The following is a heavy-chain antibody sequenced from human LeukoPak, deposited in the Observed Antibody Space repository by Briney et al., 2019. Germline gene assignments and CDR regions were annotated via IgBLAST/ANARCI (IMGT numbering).Heavy chain of an antibody. Sequence: GWSLRLSCAASGFAFGSYSINWLRQAPRKGREWVSSITSRSTYINYEDSAKGRFTISRDNAQNSLYLQMNSLRAEDTAVYYCARVLLGATTINYNYYYMDLGGKGTTVTVSS. D-gene: IGHD1-26*01. CDR1: GFAFGSYS. CDR3: ARVLLGATTINYNYYYMDL. J-gene: IGHJ6*03. CDR2: ITSRSTYI. V-gene: IGHV3-21*01.